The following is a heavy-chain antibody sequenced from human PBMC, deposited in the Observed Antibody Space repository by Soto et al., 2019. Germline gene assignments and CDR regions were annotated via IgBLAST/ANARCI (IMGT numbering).Heavy chain of an antibody. D-gene: IGHD3-22*01. CDR1: GFTVSSNY. CDR2: IYSGGST. J-gene: IGHJ6*02. CDR3: ARDYYDSSGYYYYYYGMDV. V-gene: IGHV3-66*01. Sequence: GGSLRLSCAASGFTVSSNYMSWVRQAPGTGLEWVSVIYSGGSTYYADSVKGRFTISRDNSKNTLYRQMNSLRAEDTAVYYCARDYYDSSGYYYYYYGMDVWGQGTTVTVSS.